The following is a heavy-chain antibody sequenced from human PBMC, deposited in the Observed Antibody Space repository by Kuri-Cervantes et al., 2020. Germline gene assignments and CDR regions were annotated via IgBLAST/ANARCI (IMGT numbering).Heavy chain of an antibody. V-gene: IGHV1-69*06. CDR2: IIPIFGTA. D-gene: IGHD2/OR15-2a*01. Sequence: SVKVSCKASGGTFSSYTISWVRQAPGQGLEWMGGIIPIFGTANYAQKFQGRVTITADKSTSTAYMELSSLRSEDTAVYYCARGRSRFMEYNYDAFDIWGQGTVVTVSS. CDR3: ARGRSRFMEYNYDAFDI. CDR1: GGTFSSYT. J-gene: IGHJ3*02.